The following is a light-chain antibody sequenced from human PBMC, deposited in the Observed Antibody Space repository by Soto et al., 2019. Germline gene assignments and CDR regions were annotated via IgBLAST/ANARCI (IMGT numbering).Light chain of an antibody. V-gene: IGKV3-11*01. Sequence: EIVLTQSPATLSLSPGERATLSCRASQSVSSNLAWYQQKPGQAPRLLIYDASNRATGIPARFSGSGSGTDFTLTISSLEPEDFAVYYCQQRSNWPSPTFGGGTKVEIK. J-gene: IGKJ4*01. CDR1: QSVSSN. CDR2: DAS. CDR3: QQRSNWPSPT.